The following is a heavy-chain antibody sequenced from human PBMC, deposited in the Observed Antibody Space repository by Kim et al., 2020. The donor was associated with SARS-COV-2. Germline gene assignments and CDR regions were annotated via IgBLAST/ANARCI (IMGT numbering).Heavy chain of an antibody. CDR2: INPNSGGT. J-gene: IGHJ4*02. CDR1: GYTFTGYY. V-gene: IGHV1-2*02. CDR3: ARSVRCSGGSCYSFDY. Sequence: ASVKVSCKASGYTFTGYYMHWVRQAPGQGLEWMGWINPNSGGTNYAQKFQGRVTMTRDTSISTAYMELSRLRSDDTAVYYCARSVRCSGGSCYSFDYWGQGTLVTVSS. D-gene: IGHD2-15*01.